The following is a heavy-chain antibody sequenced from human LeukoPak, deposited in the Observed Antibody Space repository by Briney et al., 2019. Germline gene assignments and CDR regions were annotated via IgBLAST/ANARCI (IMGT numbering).Heavy chain of an antibody. CDR1: GFTFSSYA. V-gene: IGHV3-23*01. Sequence: TGGSLRLSCAASGFTFSSYAMSWVRQAPGKGLEWVSAISGSGGSTYYADSVKGRFTISRDNSKNTLYLQMNSLRAEDTAVYYCAKDLSYYDSSGYSGWGQGTLVTVSS. CDR3: AKDLSYYDSSGYSG. D-gene: IGHD3-22*01. CDR2: ISGSGGST. J-gene: IGHJ4*02.